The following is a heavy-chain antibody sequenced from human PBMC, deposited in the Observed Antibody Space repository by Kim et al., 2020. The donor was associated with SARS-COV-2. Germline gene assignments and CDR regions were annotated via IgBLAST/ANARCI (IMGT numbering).Heavy chain of an antibody. CDR2: GNT. Sequence: GNTYYADSVKGRFTISRDKSKNTRYLQMISLRAEDTAIYYCAKTGQFDNWGQGTLVTVSS. V-gene: IGHV3-23*01. CDR3: AKTGQFDN. J-gene: IGHJ4*02.